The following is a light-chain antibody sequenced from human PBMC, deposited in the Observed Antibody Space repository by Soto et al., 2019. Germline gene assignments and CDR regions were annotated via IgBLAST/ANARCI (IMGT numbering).Light chain of an antibody. CDR3: QQRSNWPPF. Sequence: PGEGATLSCRASQSVSSSYIAWYQQRPDQTPSLLIYGASTRATGIPDRFSGSGSGTHFTLTISRLEPGDFAVYYCQQRSNWPPFFGQGTRLEIK. CDR1: QSVSSSY. J-gene: IGKJ5*01. V-gene: IGKV3D-20*02. CDR2: GAS.